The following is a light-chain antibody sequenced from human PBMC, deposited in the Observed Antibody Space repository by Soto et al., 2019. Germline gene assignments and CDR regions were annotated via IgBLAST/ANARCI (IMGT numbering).Light chain of an antibody. CDR1: SSDVGGYNY. J-gene: IGLJ1*01. V-gene: IGLV2-11*01. CDR2: DVS. CDR3: CSYAGSYTYV. Sequence: QSALTQPRSVSGSPGQSVTISCTGTSSDVGGYNYVSWYQQHPGKAPKFMIYDVSQRPSGVPARFSGSKSGNTASLTISGLQAEDEADYYCCSYAGSYTYVFGTGTKLT.